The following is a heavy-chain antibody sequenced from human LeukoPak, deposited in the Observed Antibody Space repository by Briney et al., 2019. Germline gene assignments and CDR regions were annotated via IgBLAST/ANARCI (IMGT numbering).Heavy chain of an antibody. D-gene: IGHD3-10*01. CDR3: ARDHGGHYYGSGSSLNVYWFDP. CDR2: IIPIFGTA. J-gene: IGHJ5*02. V-gene: IGHV1-69*13. Sequence: SVKVSCKASGYTLTSYAISWVRQAPGQGLEWMGGIIPIFGTANYAQKFQGRVTITADESTSTAYMELSSLRSEDTAVYYCARDHGGHYYGSGSSLNVYWFDPWGQGTLVTVSS. CDR1: GYTLTSYA.